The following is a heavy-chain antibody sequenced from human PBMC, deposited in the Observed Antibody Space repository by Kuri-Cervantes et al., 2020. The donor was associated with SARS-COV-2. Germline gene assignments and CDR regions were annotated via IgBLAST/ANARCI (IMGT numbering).Heavy chain of an antibody. CDR2: IDNAASNT. V-gene: IGHV3-23*03. J-gene: IGHJ6*02. Sequence: GESLKISCAASGLTFSTFAMGWVRQAPGKGLEWVSFIDNAASNTYYADFVKGRFTISRDNAKKSLYLEMNSLRAEDTAVYYCARQGYCSGGSCYSGAMDVWGQGTTVTVSS. CDR1: GLTFSTFA. CDR3: ARQGYCSGGSCYSGAMDV. D-gene: IGHD2-15*01.